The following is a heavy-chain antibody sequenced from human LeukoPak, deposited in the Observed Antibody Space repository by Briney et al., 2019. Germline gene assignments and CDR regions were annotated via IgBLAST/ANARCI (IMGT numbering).Heavy chain of an antibody. Sequence: SETLSLTCTVSGGSVSSGSYYWSWIRQPPGKGLEWIGYIYYSGSTNYNPSLKSRVTISVDTSKNQFSLKLSSVTAADTAVYYCARDRDIVVVPAAPWYYGMDVWGQGTTVTVSS. CDR2: IYYSGST. CDR1: GGSVSSGSYY. D-gene: IGHD2-2*01. J-gene: IGHJ6*02. CDR3: ARDRDIVVVPAAPWYYGMDV. V-gene: IGHV4-61*01.